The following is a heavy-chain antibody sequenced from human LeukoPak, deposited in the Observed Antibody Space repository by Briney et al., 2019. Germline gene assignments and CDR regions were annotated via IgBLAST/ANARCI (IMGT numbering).Heavy chain of an antibody. Sequence: SETLSLTCTVSGASISSYYRSWIRQPAGRGLEWIGHIYISGSTNYNPSLKSRVTMSVDTSKNQFSLKLSSVTAADTAVYYCARGDSYSDYWGQGTLVTVSS. J-gene: IGHJ4*02. D-gene: IGHD4-11*01. CDR2: IYISGST. CDR1: GASISSYY. CDR3: ARGDSYSDY. V-gene: IGHV4-4*07.